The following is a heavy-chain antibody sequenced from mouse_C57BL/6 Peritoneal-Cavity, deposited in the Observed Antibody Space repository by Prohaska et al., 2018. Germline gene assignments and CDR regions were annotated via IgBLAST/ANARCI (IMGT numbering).Heavy chain of an antibody. D-gene: IGHD2-2*01. CDR2: ISGGGNT. CDR3: ARHGGYTNYYAMDY. J-gene: IGHJ4*01. CDR1: GFTFSSYT. Sequence: EVMLVESGGGLVKPGGSLKLSCAASGFTFSSYTMSWVRQTPENRLEWVATISGGGNTYYPDSVKGRFTISRDNAKNTLYLQMSSLRSDDTALYYCARHGGYTNYYAMDYWGQGTSVTVSS. V-gene: IGHV5-9*01.